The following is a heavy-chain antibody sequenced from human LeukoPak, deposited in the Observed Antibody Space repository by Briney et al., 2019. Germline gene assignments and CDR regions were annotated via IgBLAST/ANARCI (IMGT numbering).Heavy chain of an antibody. J-gene: IGHJ4*02. V-gene: IGHV3-23*01. CDR3: AKDLSSSGDY. D-gene: IGHD6-6*01. CDR1: GLTFYTYA. Sequence: GGSLRLSCAVSGLTFYTYAMSWVRQAPGKGLEWVSAISGRDGRTYYTDSVKGRFTISRDNSKNTLYLQMNSLRAEDTAVYYCAKDLSSSGDYWGQGTLVTVSS. CDR2: ISGRDGRT.